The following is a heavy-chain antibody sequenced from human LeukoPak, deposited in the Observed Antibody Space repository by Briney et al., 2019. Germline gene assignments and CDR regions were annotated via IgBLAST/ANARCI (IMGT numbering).Heavy chain of an antibody. D-gene: IGHD4-17*01. J-gene: IGHJ5*02. V-gene: IGHV4-59*01. CDR1: GGSISSYY. Sequence: SETLSLTCTVSGGSISSYYWSWIRQPPGKGLEWIGYIYYSGSTNYNPSLKGRVTISVDTSKNQFSLKLSSVTAADTAVYYCARKNGDYEGDNWFDPWGQGTLVTVSS. CDR2: IYYSGST. CDR3: ARKNGDYEGDNWFDP.